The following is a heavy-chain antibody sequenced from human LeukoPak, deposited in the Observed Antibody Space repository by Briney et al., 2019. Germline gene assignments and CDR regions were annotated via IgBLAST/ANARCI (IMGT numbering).Heavy chain of an antibody. CDR2: ISSSSSYI. Sequence: PGGSLRLSCAASGFTFSSYSMNWVRQAPGKGLEWVSSISSSSSYIYYADSVKGRFTISRDNAKNSLYLQMNSLRAEDTAVYYCARWGGMVDAFDIWGQGTMVTVSS. J-gene: IGHJ3*02. CDR1: GFTFSSYS. V-gene: IGHV3-21*01. CDR3: ARWGGMVDAFDI. D-gene: IGHD3-16*01.